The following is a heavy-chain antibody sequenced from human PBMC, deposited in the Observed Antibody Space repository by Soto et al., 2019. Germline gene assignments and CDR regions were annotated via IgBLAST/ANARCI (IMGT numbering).Heavy chain of an antibody. Sequence: GGSLRLSCAASGFTFSSLGMHGVRQAPGKGLEWVAGISYDANKKYYADSVEGRFTISRDNSMNTLYLQMSSLRAEDTALYYCAKASYDICSGYSNFDYWGQGTLVTVSS. CDR3: AKASYDICSGYSNFDY. CDR1: GFTFSSLG. V-gene: IGHV3-30*18. J-gene: IGHJ4*02. D-gene: IGHD3-3*01. CDR2: ISYDANKK.